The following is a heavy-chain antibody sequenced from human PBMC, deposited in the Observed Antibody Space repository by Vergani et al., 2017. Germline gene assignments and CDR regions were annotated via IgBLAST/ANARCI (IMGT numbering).Heavy chain of an antibody. D-gene: IGHD3-10*01. V-gene: IGHV4-34*02. J-gene: IGHJ4*02. CDR2: ITHTGST. Sequence: QVQLQQWGAGLLKPSDTLSLTCAVYGGSFSGYYWSWIRQPPGKGLEWIGEITHTGSTSYNPSLKTRVTMSVDTSKNQFSLRLSSVTAAATAVYYCARGPLISYGSGNYYNYWGQGTRVTVSS. CDR1: GGSFSGYY. CDR3: ARGPLISYGSGNYYNY.